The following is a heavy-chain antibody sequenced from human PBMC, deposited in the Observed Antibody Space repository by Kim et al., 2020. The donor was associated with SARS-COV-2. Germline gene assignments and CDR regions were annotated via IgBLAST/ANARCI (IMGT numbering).Heavy chain of an antibody. V-gene: IGHV3-23*01. Sequence: GGSLRLSCAASGFTFSSNSLSWVRQAPGKGLEWVSAISGAGTTYYADSVKGRFTISRDNVMNTVFLQMNSLRTDDTDVYYCAKMQGFFDYWGQGTLVTVSS. J-gene: IGHJ4*02. CDR1: GFTFSSNS. CDR2: ISGAGTT. CDR3: AKMQGFFDY.